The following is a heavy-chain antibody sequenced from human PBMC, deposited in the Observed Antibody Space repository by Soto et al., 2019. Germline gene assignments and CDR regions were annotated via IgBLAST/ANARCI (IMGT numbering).Heavy chain of an antibody. D-gene: IGHD3-16*01. CDR3: ARHGTYASSRSGIDV. Sequence: QVQLVQSGAEVKEPGSSVRVSCKASGGSFDKFIMNWVRQTPGRGLEWMGGIVPMLGTPTYAEKFKGRVSISATGSESTAHMQLTSLTSEDTAIYYCARHGTYASSRSGIDVWGLGTMVIVSS. CDR1: GGSFDKFI. V-gene: IGHV1-69*01. J-gene: IGHJ6*02. CDR2: IVPMLGTP.